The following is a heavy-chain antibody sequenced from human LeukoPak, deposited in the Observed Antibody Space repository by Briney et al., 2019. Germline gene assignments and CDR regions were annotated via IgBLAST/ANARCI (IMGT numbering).Heavy chain of an antibody. CDR1: GFTFSDYY. V-gene: IGHV3-11*06. D-gene: IGHD3-10*01. CDR2: ISSSSSYT. J-gene: IGHJ4*02. Sequence: PGGSLRLSCAASGFTFSDYYMSWIRQAPGKGLEWVSCISSSSSYTNYADSVKGRFTTSRDNAKNSLYLQMDSLRAEDTAVYYCARGGGSGTFDYWGQGTLVTVSS. CDR3: ARGGGSGTFDY.